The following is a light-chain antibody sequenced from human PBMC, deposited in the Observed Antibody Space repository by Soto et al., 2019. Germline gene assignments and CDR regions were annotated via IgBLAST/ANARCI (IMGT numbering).Light chain of an antibody. CDR1: QSPLYSDGNTY. V-gene: IGKV2-30*01. CDR2: KVS. CDR3: MQGTYWPYT. J-gene: IGKJ2*01. Sequence: DVVMTQSPLSLPVTLGQPASISCRSSQSPLYSDGNTYLSWFHQRPGQSPRRLIYKVSHRDSGVPVRCGGSGSGTDFTLQINRVEAEDLGVYYCMQGTYWPYTFGQGTKLEIK.